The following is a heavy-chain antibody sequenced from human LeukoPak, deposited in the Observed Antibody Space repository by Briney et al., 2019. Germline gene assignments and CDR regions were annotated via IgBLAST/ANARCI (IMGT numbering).Heavy chain of an antibody. D-gene: IGHD6-13*01. CDR2: ISGSGGST. CDR1: GFTFSSYT. Sequence: GGSLRLSCAASGFTFSSYTMSWVRQAPGKGLEWVSAISGSGGSTYYADSVKGRFTISRDNSKNTLYLQMNSLRAEDTAVYYCASPFGYSSSWYDDYWGQGTLVTVSS. J-gene: IGHJ4*02. V-gene: IGHV3-23*01. CDR3: ASPFGYSSSWYDDY.